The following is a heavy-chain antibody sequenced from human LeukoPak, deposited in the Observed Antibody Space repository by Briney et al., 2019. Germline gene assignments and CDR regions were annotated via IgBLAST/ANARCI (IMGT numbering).Heavy chain of an antibody. Sequence: GGSLRLSCAASGFTFSNHGMHWVRQAPGKGLEWVAVIWYDGSNKYYADSVKGRFTISRDNSKNTLYLQMDSLRAEDTALYYCARDMSSRRLDYWGQGPLVTVSS. J-gene: IGHJ4*02. D-gene: IGHD6-6*01. CDR1: GFTFSNHG. CDR3: ARDMSSRRLDY. CDR2: IWYDGSNK. V-gene: IGHV3-33*01.